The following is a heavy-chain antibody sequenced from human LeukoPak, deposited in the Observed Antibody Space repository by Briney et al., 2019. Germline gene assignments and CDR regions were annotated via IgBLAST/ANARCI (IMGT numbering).Heavy chain of an antibody. V-gene: IGHV3-23*01. CDR1: GFTFSSYS. Sequence: PGGSLRLSCAASGFTFSSYSMNWVRQAPGKGLEWVSAISGSGGSTYYADSVKGRFTISRDNSKNTLYLQMNSLRAEDTAVYYCAKDPVRDAYYYYYMDVWGKGTTVTVSS. CDR2: ISGSGGST. CDR3: AKDPVRDAYYYYYMDV. J-gene: IGHJ6*03. D-gene: IGHD6-6*01.